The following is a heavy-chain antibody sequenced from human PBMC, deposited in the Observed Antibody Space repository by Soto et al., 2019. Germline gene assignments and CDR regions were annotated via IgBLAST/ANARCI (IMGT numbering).Heavy chain of an antibody. CDR1: GFTFSSYA. V-gene: IGHV3-23*01. CDR3: AKARVRDTAMVTSWFDP. CDR2: ISGSGGST. Sequence: PGGSLRLSCAASGFTFSSYAMSWVRQAPGKGLEWVSAISGSGGSTYYADSVKGRFTISRDNSKNTLYLQMNSLRAEDTAVYYCAKARVRDTAMVTSWFDPWGQGTLVTVSS. J-gene: IGHJ5*02. D-gene: IGHD5-18*01.